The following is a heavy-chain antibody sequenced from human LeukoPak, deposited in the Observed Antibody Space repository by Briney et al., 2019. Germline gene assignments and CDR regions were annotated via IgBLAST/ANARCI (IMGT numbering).Heavy chain of an antibody. V-gene: IGHV1-46*01. Sequence: ASVTVSCKASGYTFTSYYMHWVRQAPGQGLEWMGIINPSGGSTSYAQKFQGRVTMTRDMSTSTVYMELSSLRSEDTAVYYCAKDYYGSGSYRGLFDYWGQGTLVTVSS. D-gene: IGHD3-10*01. CDR1: GYTFTSYY. CDR3: AKDYYGSGSYRGLFDY. J-gene: IGHJ4*02. CDR2: INPSGGST.